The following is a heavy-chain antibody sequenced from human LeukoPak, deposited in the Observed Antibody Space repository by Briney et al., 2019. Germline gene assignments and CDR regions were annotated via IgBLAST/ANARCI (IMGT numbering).Heavy chain of an antibody. Sequence: GGSLRLSCAASGFTFDDYAMHWVRQVPGKGLEWVSGISWNSGSIGYADSVKGRFTISRDNAKNSLYLQMNSLRAEDTALYYCAKDPKAGDILTGPFDSWGQGTLVTVSS. J-gene: IGHJ5*01. V-gene: IGHV3-9*01. CDR1: GFTFDDYA. CDR3: AKDPKAGDILTGPFDS. D-gene: IGHD3-9*01. CDR2: ISWNSGSI.